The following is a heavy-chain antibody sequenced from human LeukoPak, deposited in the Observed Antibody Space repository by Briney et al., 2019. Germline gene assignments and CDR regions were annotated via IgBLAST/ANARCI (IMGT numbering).Heavy chain of an antibody. Sequence: SETLSLTCTVSGGSISSYYWSWIRQPPGKGLEWIGYIYYSGSTNYNPSLKSRVTISVDTSKNQFSLKLSSVTAAGTAVYYCATDSSGYLGAFDIWGQGTMVTVSS. D-gene: IGHD3-22*01. CDR3: ATDSSGYLGAFDI. J-gene: IGHJ3*02. CDR2: IYYSGST. V-gene: IGHV4-59*01. CDR1: GGSISSYY.